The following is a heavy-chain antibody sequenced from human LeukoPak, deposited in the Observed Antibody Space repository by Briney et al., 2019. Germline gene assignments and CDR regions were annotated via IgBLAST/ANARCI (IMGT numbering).Heavy chain of an antibody. CDR1: GGSISSYS. CDR3: ARAPAGSSKYEY. V-gene: IGHV4-4*07. D-gene: IGHD6-13*01. J-gene: IGHJ4*02. Sequence: SETLSLTCSVSGGSISSYSWTWIRQPAGKGLEWIGRIYATGSTNFNPSLKSRVTMSVDTSKSQFSLNLSSVTAADTAVYYCARAPAGSSKYEYWGQGILITVSS. CDR2: IYATGST.